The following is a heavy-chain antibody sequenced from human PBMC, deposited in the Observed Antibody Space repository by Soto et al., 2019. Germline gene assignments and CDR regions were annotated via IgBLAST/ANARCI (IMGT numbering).Heavy chain of an antibody. CDR2: IIPMFDTT. Sequence: SVKVSCKASGGTFTSYAISWVRQAPGQGLEWMGGIIPMFDTTKYVQKFQGRVTITADESTSTAYMELSSLRSEDTAVYYCARGWDYYYGMDVWGQGTTVTVSS. CDR3: ARGWDYYYGMDV. CDR1: GGTFTSYA. V-gene: IGHV1-69*13. J-gene: IGHJ6*02. D-gene: IGHD1-26*01.